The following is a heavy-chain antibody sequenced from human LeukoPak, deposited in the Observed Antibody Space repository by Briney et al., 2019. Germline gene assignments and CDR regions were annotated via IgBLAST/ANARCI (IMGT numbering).Heavy chain of an antibody. D-gene: IGHD2-2*01. V-gene: IGHV3-23*01. Sequence: GGSLRLSCAASGFTFTTLAMSWVRQAPGKGLGWVSSISNSGGTTHYADSVKGRFTISRDNSKDTLYLQMNSLRAEDTAVYYCAKDPRYCTTSSCYSWGQGTLVTVSS. CDR2: ISNSGGTT. CDR1: GFTFTTLA. J-gene: IGHJ5*02. CDR3: AKDPRYCTTSSCYS.